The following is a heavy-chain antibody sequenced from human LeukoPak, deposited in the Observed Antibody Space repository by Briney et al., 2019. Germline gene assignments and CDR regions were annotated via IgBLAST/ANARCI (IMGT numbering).Heavy chain of an antibody. D-gene: IGHD3-22*01. V-gene: IGHV4-34*01. Sequence: PSETLSLTCAVYGGSFSGYYWSWIRQPPGKGLEWIGEINHSGSTNYNPSLKSRVTISVDTSKNQFSLKLSSVTAADTAVYYCARDPYYYDSSGYYGGPTNDYWGQGTLVTVSS. CDR3: ARDPYYYDSSGYYGGPTNDY. J-gene: IGHJ4*02. CDR1: GGSFSGYY. CDR2: INHSGST.